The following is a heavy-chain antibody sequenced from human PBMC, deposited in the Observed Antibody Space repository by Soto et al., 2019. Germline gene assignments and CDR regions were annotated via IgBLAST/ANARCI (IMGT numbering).Heavy chain of an antibody. CDR1: GGSISSGGYY. CDR2: IYYSGST. CDR3: ARETGDRSAWYFDL. Sequence: QVQLQESGPGLVKPSQTLSLTCTVSGGSISSGGYYWSWIRQHPGKGLEWIGYIYYSGSTYYNPSLKSRVTISVDTSKNQFSLKLRSVTAADTAVYYCARETGDRSAWYFDLWGRGTLVTVSS. D-gene: IGHD7-27*01. V-gene: IGHV4-31*03. J-gene: IGHJ2*01.